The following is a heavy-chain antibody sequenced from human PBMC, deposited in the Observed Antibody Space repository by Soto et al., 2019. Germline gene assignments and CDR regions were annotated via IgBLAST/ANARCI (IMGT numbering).Heavy chain of an antibody. Sequence: QVQLVKSGAEVKKPGASITVSCKASGYSFSTNGVSWVRQAPGQGLEWMGWISANTGDTLYAEKFEDRITLTADTPTTTAYMELRSLRPDDTATYFCATDKGDFTFGPWGQGTLITISS. J-gene: IGHJ5*02. CDR2: ISANTGDT. CDR3: ATDKGDFTFGP. V-gene: IGHV1-18*04. CDR1: GYSFSTNG. D-gene: IGHD3-3*01.